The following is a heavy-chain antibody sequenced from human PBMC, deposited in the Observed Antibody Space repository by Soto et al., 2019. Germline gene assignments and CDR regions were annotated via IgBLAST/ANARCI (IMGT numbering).Heavy chain of an antibody. CDR1: GGSISSGGYY. D-gene: IGHD3-22*01. J-gene: IGHJ5*02. Sequence: QSLTYTVSGGSISSGGYYWSWNRQHPGKGLEWIGYIYYSGSTYYNPSLKSRVTISVDTSKNQFSLKLSSVTAADTAVYYCARDRGTYYYDSSGYYGSSNWFDPWGQGTLVTVSS. CDR3: ARDRGTYYYDSSGYYGSSNWFDP. CDR2: IYYSGST. V-gene: IGHV4-31*03.